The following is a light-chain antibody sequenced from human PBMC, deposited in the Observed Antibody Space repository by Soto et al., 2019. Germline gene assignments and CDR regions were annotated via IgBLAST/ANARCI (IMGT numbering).Light chain of an antibody. J-gene: IGKJ5*01. CDR1: QSISSC. V-gene: IGKV1-5*03. CDR3: QQYNNWHPTT. CDR2: QPS. Sequence: IQMTQSPATLPASLGDRVTITCRASQSISSCLAWYQQTPGKAPKLLIHQPSRLESGVPSRFSGSGSGTEFTLTISSLQYEDFSVYYCQQYNNWHPTTCGQGTRLEIK.